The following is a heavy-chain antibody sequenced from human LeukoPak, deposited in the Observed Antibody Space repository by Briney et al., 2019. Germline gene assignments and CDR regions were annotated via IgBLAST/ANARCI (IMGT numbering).Heavy chain of an antibody. CDR3: TRPARISMIVGDLGYFHY. D-gene: IGHD3-22*01. CDR2: IRRKAYGGTT. V-gene: IGHV3-49*03. J-gene: IGHJ4*02. Sequence: PGGSVRLSCTASGFTFGDYIMSWFRQAPGKGLEWVGFIRRKAYGGTTEYAASVKGRFTISRDDSKSIAYLQMNSLKTEDTAMYYCTRPARISMIVGDLGYFHYWGQGTLVTVSS. CDR1: GFTFGDYI.